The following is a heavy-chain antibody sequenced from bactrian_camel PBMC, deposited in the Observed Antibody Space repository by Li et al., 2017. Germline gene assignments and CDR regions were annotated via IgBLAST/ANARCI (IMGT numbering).Heavy chain of an antibody. Sequence: VQLVESGGGLVQPGGSLRLSCAASGFTYSDYDMSWVRQAPGKGLEWVSIINGDGATTYYADSMKDRFTISRDNAKNTVYLQLNSLKTEDMAMYYCAKSTTYWPIFDYWGQGTQVTVS. CDR1: GFTYSDYD. V-gene: IGHV3S40*01. J-gene: IGHJ6*01. D-gene: IGHD1*01. CDR2: INGDGATT. CDR3: AKSTTYWPIFDY.